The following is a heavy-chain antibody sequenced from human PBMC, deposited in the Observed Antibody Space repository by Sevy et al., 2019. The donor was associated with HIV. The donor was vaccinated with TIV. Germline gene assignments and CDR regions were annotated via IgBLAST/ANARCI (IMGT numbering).Heavy chain of an antibody. D-gene: IGHD1-26*01. J-gene: IGHJ3*02. CDR1: GGSISSYY. CDR2: IYYSGSN. CDR3: ARDGGSRRVGAPDAFDI. V-gene: IGHV4-59*01. Sequence: SETLSLTCIVSGGSISSYYWSWIRQPPGKGLEWIGYIYYSGSNNYNPSLKSRVTISVGTSKNQFSLKLSSVTAADTAVYYCARDGGSRRVGAPDAFDIWGQGTMVTVS.